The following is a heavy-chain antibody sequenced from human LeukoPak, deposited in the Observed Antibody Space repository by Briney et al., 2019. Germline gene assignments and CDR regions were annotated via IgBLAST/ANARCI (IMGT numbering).Heavy chain of an antibody. CDR3: PREASGVATPRDAFDI. CDR1: GFTFSSYS. D-gene: IGHD5-12*01. CDR2: ISSSSSYI. Sequence: GGSLRLSCAASGFTFSSYSMNWVRQAPGKGLEWVSSISSSSSYIYYADSVKGRFTISRDNAKNSLYLQMNSLRAEDTAVYYCPREASGVATPRDAFDIWGQGTMVTVSS. V-gene: IGHV3-21*01. J-gene: IGHJ3*02.